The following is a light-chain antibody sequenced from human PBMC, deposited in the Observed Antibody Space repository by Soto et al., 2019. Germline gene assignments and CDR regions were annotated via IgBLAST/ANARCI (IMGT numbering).Light chain of an antibody. V-gene: IGKV3-11*01. CDR1: QNVNNR. CDR2: DAS. CDR3: QQRGNWPPIT. Sequence: EILLTQSPGSLSVFPGERASLSCMASQNVNNRLAWYQQKAGQAPRLLIYDASNRATGIPARFSGSGSGTDFTLTISSLEPEDFAVYYCQQRGNWPPITFGQGTRLEIK. J-gene: IGKJ5*01.